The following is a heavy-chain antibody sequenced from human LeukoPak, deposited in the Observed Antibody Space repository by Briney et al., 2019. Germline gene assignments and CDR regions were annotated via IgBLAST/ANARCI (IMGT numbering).Heavy chain of an antibody. J-gene: IGHJ3*02. CDR3: AKTPLMIVVVPAAFDI. CDR1: GFTFSTYA. D-gene: IGHD3-22*01. Sequence: GGSLRLSCAASGFTFSTYAMNWVRQAPGKGLEWVSAISGTGGSTYYADSVKGRFTISRDNSKNTLYLQMNSLRAEDTAVYYCAKTPLMIVVVPAAFDIWGQGTMVTVSS. CDR2: ISGTGGST. V-gene: IGHV3-23*01.